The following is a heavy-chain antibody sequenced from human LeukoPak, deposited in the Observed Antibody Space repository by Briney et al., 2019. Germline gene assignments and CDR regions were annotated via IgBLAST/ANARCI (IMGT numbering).Heavy chain of an antibody. J-gene: IGHJ4*02. V-gene: IGHV3-30*04. CDR2: ISYDGSNK. CDR3: ARDSSPYYYGSGSHAY. D-gene: IGHD3-10*01. Sequence: GGSLRLSCAASGFTFSSYAMHWVRQAPGKGLEWVAVISYDGSNKYYADSVKGRFTISRDNSKNTLYLQMNSLRAEDTAVYYCARDSSPYYYGSGSHAYWGQGTLVTVSS. CDR1: GFTFSSYA.